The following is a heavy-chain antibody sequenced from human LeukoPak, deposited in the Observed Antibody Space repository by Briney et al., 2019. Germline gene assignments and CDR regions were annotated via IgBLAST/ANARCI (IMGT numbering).Heavy chain of an antibody. Sequence: SETLSLTCTVSGGSISSYYWSRIRQPPGKGLEWIGYIYYSGSTNYNPSLKSRVTISVDTSKNQFSLKLSSVTAADTAVYYCARDLSFNNDNWFDPWGQGTLVTVSS. V-gene: IGHV4-59*01. CDR1: GGSISSYY. D-gene: IGHD1/OR15-1a*01. J-gene: IGHJ5*02. CDR2: IYYSGST. CDR3: ARDLSFNNDNWFDP.